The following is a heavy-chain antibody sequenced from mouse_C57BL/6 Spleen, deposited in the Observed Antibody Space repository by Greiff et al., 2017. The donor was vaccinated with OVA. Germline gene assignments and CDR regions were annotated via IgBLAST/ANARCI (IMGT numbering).Heavy chain of an antibody. CDR3: ASATVVGGAMDY. V-gene: IGHV1-64*01. CDR2: IHPNSGST. Sequence: VQLQQPGAELVKPGASVKLSCKASGYTFTSYWMHWVKQRPGQGLEWIGMIHPNSGSTNYNEKFKSKATLTVDKSSSTAYMQLSSLTSEDSAVYFCASATVVGGAMDYWGQGTSVTVSS. D-gene: IGHD1-1*01. J-gene: IGHJ4*01. CDR1: GYTFTSYW.